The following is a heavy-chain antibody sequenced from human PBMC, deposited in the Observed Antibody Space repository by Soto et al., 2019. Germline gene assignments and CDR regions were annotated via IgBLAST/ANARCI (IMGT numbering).Heavy chain of an antibody. CDR2: VNPIVSMS. D-gene: IGHD3-10*01. Sequence: QVQLVQSGAEVKRPGSSVKVSCKASGDTFNFYSINWVRQAPGLGLEWMGRVNPIVSMSNYEQKFQGRVTMTADKSTSTADMELSSLRSEDTAIYYCASSYGSGYRAFDYWGQGALVTVSS. CDR3: ASSYGSGYRAFDY. V-gene: IGHV1-69*02. J-gene: IGHJ4*02. CDR1: GDTFNFYS.